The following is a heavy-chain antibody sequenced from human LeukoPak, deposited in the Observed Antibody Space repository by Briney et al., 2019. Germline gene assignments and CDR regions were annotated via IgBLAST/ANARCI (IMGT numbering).Heavy chain of an antibody. CDR2: ISSSNYI. D-gene: IGHD5-18*01. J-gene: IGHJ4*02. CDR1: GFTFSSYS. CDR3: AKNAGYSYGLYYFDH. Sequence: GGSLRLSCAASGFTFSSYSMNWVRQAPGKGLEWVSSISSSNYIYYADSVKGRFTISRDNSKNTVYLQMDSLRAEDSAVYYCAKNAGYSYGLYYFDHWGQGTLVTVSS. V-gene: IGHV3-21*04.